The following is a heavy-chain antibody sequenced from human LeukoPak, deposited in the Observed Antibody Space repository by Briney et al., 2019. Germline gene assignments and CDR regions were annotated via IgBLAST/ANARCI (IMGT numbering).Heavy chain of an antibody. CDR2: IYYSGST. V-gene: IGHV4-59*12. Sequence: SETLSLTCTVSGGSIRSYWSWIRQPAGKGLEWIGNIYYSGSTYYNPSLKSRVTISVDTSKNQFSLKLSSVTAADTAVYYCAREMQDKSLQWIGELKKYYYYYMDVWGKGTTVIVSS. D-gene: IGHD3-10*01. J-gene: IGHJ6*03. CDR1: GGSIRSY. CDR3: AREMQDKSLQWIGELKKYYYYYMDV.